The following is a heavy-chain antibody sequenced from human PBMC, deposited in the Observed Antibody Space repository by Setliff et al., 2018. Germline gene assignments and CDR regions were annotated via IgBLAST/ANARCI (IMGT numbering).Heavy chain of an antibody. CDR3: ATVVRGGTSRTSYYYYYMYV. J-gene: IGHJ6*03. CDR2: MNPNNGNT. Sequence: ASVKVSCKASGYTFTSHDINWVRQATGQGLEWMGWMNPNNGNTGCVQKFQGRLTMTRNTSISTAYMELSSLRSDDTGVYYCATVVRGGTSRTSYYYYYMYVWGKGTTVTVSS. CDR1: GYTFTSHD. D-gene: IGHD1-26*01. V-gene: IGHV1-8*01.